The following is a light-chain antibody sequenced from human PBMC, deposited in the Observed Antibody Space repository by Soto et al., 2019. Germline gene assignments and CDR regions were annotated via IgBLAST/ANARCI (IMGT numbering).Light chain of an antibody. V-gene: IGLV1-40*01. CDR1: SSNIGAGYD. CDR3: QSYDSSLSVV. CDR2: GNN. J-gene: IGLJ2*01. Sequence: QSVLTQPPSVSGAPGQRVTISCTGSSSNIGAGYDVHWYQQVPGTAPKVLIYGNNIRPSGVPDRFSGSKSGTSASLAITGLQAEDEADYYCQSYDSSLSVVFGGGTKVTVL.